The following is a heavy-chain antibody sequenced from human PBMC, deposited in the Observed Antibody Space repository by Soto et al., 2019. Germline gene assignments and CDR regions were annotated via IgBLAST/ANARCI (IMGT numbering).Heavy chain of an antibody. V-gene: IGHV3-11*04. CDR1: GFSFSDYY. D-gene: IGHD5-18*01. J-gene: IGHJ4*01. CDR3: AREVDRALVGSPHYFDY. CDR2: ISSRSGTI. Sequence: GGSLRLSCAASGFSFSDYYMTWIRQAPGQGLERVSYISSRSGTIFYAYSVKGRFTLSRDNSKNSMYLQMNSLRAEDTAVFYCAREVDRALVGSPHYFDYWGQGTLVTVPQ.